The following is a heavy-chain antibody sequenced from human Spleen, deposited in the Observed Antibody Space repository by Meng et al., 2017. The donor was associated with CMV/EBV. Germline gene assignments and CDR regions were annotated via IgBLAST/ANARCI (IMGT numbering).Heavy chain of an antibody. CDR1: GFTFNNYD. V-gene: IGHV3-21*01. CDR2: ISSSSSYI. CDR3: ARGEWDIVVVPAAIGYDY. J-gene: IGHJ4*02. D-gene: IGHD2-2*02. Sequence: GGSLRLSCAASGFTFNNYDMHWVRQASGKGLEWVSSISSSSSYIYYADSVKGRFTISRDNAKNSLYLQMNSLRAEDTAVYYCARGEWDIVVVPAAIGYDYWGQGTLVTVSS.